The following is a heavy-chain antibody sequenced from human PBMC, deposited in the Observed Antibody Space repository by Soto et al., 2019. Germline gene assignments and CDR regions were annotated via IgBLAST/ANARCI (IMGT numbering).Heavy chain of an antibody. CDR3: ARLWSEREPNFDY. D-gene: IGHD1-26*01. Sequence: EVQLVESGGGLVQPGGSLKLSCAASGYTFSDSAIHWVRQASGKGLEWVGRIRSKANSYATVYAASVRGRFTISRDDSQNTAYLQMNSLKTEDTAVYYCARLWSEREPNFDYWGHGTLVSVSS. CDR1: GYTFSDSA. CDR2: IRSKANSYAT. J-gene: IGHJ4*01. V-gene: IGHV3-73*02.